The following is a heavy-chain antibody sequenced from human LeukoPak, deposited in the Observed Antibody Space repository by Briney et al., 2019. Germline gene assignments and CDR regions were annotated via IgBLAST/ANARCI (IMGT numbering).Heavy chain of an antibody. D-gene: IGHD3-9*01. CDR3: AREYFDWLLRRKAFDI. J-gene: IGHJ6*04. V-gene: IGHV1-8*01. CDR1: GYTFTSYD. Sequence: GASVTVSCKASGYTFTSYDINWVRQATGQGLEWMGWMNPNSGNTGYAQKFQGRVTMTRNTSISTAYMELSSLRSEDTAVYYCAREYFDWLLRRKAFDIWGKGTTVTVSS. CDR2: MNPNSGNT.